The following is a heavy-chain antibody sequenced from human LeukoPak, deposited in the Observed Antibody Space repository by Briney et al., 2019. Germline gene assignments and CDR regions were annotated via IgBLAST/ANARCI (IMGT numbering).Heavy chain of an antibody. V-gene: IGHV3-23*01. J-gene: IGHJ4*02. D-gene: IGHD2-8*01. CDR3: AKDPLLRVYALFDY. CDR1: GFTFRSYT. Sequence: PGGSLRLSCAASGFTFRSYTMSWVRQAPGKGLEWVSAISGSGGSTYYADSVKGRFTISRDNSKNTLYLQMNSLRAEDTAVYYCAKDPLLRVYALFDYWGQGTLVTVSS. CDR2: ISGSGGST.